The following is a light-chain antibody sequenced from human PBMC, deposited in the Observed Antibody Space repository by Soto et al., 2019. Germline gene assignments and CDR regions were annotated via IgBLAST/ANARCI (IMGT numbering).Light chain of an antibody. CDR1: QDISSH. CDR2: AAS. Sequence: DIQLTQSPSFLSASVGDRVTITCRASQDISSHLVWFQQEPGKAPKLLIYAASTLQSEVPSRFTGVGAGTEFILTISSMQPEDFATYYCLQLYSIPSTFGQGTKVETK. J-gene: IGKJ1*01. CDR3: LQLYSIPST. V-gene: IGKV1-9*01.